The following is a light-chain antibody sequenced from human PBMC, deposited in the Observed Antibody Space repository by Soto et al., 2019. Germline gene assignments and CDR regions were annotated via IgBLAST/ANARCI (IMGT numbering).Light chain of an antibody. CDR1: ISDVGSYNL. CDR3: CSYAGSSTFFYV. Sequence: QSSLTQPASVSGSPGQSITISCTGTISDVGSYNLVSWYQQHPGKAPKLMIYEGSKRPSGVSNRFSGSKSGNTASLTISGLQAEEEADYYCCSYAGSSTFFYVFGTGTKVTVL. CDR2: EGS. V-gene: IGLV2-23*03. J-gene: IGLJ1*01.